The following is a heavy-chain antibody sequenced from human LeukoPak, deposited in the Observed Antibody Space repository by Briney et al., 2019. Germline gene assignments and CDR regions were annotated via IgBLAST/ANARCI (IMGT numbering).Heavy chain of an antibody. CDR1: GGTFSSYA. Sequence: SVKVSCKASGGTFSSYAISWVRQAPGQGLEWMGGIIPIFGTANYAQKFQGRVTITADESTSTAYMELSSLRSEDTAVYYCARSRLAARPDHFDYWGQGTLVTVSS. CDR2: IIPIFGTA. J-gene: IGHJ4*02. CDR3: ARSRLAARPDHFDY. D-gene: IGHD6-6*01. V-gene: IGHV1-69*13.